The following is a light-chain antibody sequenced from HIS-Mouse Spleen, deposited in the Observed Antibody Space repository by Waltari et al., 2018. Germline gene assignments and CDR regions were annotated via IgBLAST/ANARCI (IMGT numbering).Light chain of an antibody. CDR1: SGHSSYA. CDR3: QTWGTGIV. Sequence: QLVLTLSPSASASLGASVTLTCTLSSGHSSYAIAWHQQQPEKGPRYLMKLNSDGSHSKGDGIPDRFSGSSSGAERYLTISSLQSEDEADYYCQTWGTGIVFGGGTKLTVL. CDR2: LNSDGSH. V-gene: IGLV4-69*01. J-gene: IGLJ2*01.